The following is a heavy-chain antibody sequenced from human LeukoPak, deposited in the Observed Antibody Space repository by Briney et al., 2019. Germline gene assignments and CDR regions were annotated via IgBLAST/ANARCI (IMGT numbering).Heavy chain of an antibody. CDR3: AKDMGYNSGWTRIDY. D-gene: IGHD6-19*01. J-gene: IGHJ4*02. CDR2: IRYDGSNQ. CDR1: GFTFSSYG. Sequence: PGGSLRLSCAASGFTFSSYGMYWVRQTPDKGLEWVAFIRYDGSNQYYADSVKGRFTISRDNSKNTLSLQMNSLKTEDTAVYYCAKDMGYNSGWTRIDYWGQGTLVTVSS. V-gene: IGHV3-30*02.